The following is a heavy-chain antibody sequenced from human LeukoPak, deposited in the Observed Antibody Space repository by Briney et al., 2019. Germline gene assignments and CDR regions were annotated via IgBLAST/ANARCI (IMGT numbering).Heavy chain of an antibody. CDR1: GFALSSHW. CDR3: AQQLGYCSDGSCYFTY. CDR2: VNRDGSET. D-gene: IGHD2-15*01. V-gene: IGHV3-7*03. Sequence: GRSLRLSCAASGFALSSHWMTWVRQVPGRGPEWVANVNRDGSETYYLDSVKGRFTISRDNSKNTLYLQMNSLRAEDTAVYYCAQQLGYCSDGSCYFTYWGQGTLVTVSS. J-gene: IGHJ4*02.